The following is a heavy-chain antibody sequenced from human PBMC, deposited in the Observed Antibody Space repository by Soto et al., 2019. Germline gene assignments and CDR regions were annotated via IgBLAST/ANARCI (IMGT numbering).Heavy chain of an antibody. V-gene: IGHV4-31*03. CDR1: GGSISSGGYY. Sequence: SETLSLTCTVSGGSISSGGYYWSWFRQHPGKGLEWIGYIYYSGSTYYNPSLKSRVTISVDKSKNQFSLKLSSVTAADTAVYYCAREEGGYYGYWGQGTLVTVSS. J-gene: IGHJ4*02. D-gene: IGHD2-15*01. CDR3: AREEGGYYGY. CDR2: IYYSGST.